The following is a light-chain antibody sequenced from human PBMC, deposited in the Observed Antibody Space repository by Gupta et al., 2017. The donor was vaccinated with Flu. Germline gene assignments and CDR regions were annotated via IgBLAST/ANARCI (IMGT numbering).Light chain of an antibody. CDR3: QASNSATWV. CDR2: QNV. V-gene: IGLV6-57*01. J-gene: IGLJ3*02. Sequence: TVTISCTRTSSDVGGAFVHWLQQRPHTTPTTLIYQNVSRRSAVPARFSGSFEPSSTAAPPVISGLMTDDADYYYCQASNSATWVFGGGTKVTVL. CDR1: SSDVGGAF.